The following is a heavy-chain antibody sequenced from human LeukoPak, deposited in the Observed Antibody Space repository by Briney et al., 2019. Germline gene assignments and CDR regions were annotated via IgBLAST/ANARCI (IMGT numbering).Heavy chain of an antibody. V-gene: IGHV3-7*05. J-gene: IGHJ4*02. Sequence: PAGSLSRSCAASSFIRSCFWMSWVRQAPGKGLEGWASIKEGRTETYSVDSVKSRFTISRDSAKNALYLQMNSLRGEDTAVYYCARDSDRRSDCWGQGTLVTVSA. CDR2: IKEGRTET. CDR1: SFIRSCFW. CDR3: ARDSDRRSDC. D-gene: IGHD3-22*01.